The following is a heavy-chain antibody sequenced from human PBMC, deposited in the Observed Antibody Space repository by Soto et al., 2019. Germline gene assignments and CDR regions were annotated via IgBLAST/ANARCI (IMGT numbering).Heavy chain of an antibody. CDR2: VSIGGST. CDR1: GFTFSSYA. J-gene: IGHJ4*02. V-gene: IGHV3-23*01. CDR3: AERRGAGGHFDY. Sequence: DVQLLESGGGLVQPEGSLRLSCAASGFTFSSYAMGWVRQGPGKGLEWVAVVSIGGSTHYADSVRGRFTISRDNSKNTLSLQMNSLTAEDTAVYFWAERRGAGGHFDYWGQGALVTVSS. D-gene: IGHD2-15*01.